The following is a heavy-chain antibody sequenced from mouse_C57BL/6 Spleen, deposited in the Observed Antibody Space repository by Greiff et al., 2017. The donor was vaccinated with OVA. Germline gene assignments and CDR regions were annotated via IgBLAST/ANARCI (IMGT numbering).Heavy chain of an antibody. D-gene: IGHD1-1*01. Sequence: QVQLQQPGAELVMPGASVKLSCKASGYTFTSYWMHWVKQRPGQGLEWIGEIDPSDSYTNYNQKFKGKSTLTVDKSSSTAYMQLSSLTAEDSAVYYCARCPTTVVATDYAMDYWGQGTSVTVAS. CDR1: GYTFTSYW. J-gene: IGHJ4*01. CDR3: ARCPTTVVATDYAMDY. CDR2: IDPSDSYT. V-gene: IGHV1-69*01.